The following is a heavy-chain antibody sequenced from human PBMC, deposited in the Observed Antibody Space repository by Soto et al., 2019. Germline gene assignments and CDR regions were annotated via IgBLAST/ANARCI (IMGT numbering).Heavy chain of an antibody. CDR2: INHSGST. J-gene: IGHJ6*02. CDR3: ARGRGSVFGFWSGPTAYGMDV. Sequence: SETLSLTCAVYGGSFSGYYWSWIRQPPGKGLEWIGEINHSGSTNYNLSLKSRVTISVDTSKNQFSLKLSSVTAADTAVYYCARGRGSVFGFWSGPTAYGMDVWGQGTTVTVS. CDR1: GGSFSGYY. D-gene: IGHD3-3*01. V-gene: IGHV4-34*01.